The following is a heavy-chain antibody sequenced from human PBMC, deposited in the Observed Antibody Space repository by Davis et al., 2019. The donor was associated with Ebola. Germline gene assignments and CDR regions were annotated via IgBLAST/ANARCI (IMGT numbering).Heavy chain of an antibody. CDR2: ISAYNGNT. V-gene: IGHV1-18*04. Sequence: AASVKVSCKASGYTFTSYGFSWVRQAPGQGLEWMGWISAYNGNTNYAQKLQGRVTMTTDTSTSTAYMELRSLRSDDTAVYYCARDLGMISGSYFDYWGQGTLVTVSS. D-gene: IGHD1-26*01. J-gene: IGHJ4*02. CDR3: ARDLGMISGSYFDY. CDR1: GYTFTSYG.